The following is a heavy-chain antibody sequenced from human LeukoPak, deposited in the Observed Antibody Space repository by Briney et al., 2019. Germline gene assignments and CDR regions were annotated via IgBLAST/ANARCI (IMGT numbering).Heavy chain of an antibody. D-gene: IGHD3-22*01. CDR3: ARDHYYDSSGYDVDY. J-gene: IGHJ4*02. CDR1: GFTFSSYW. V-gene: IGHV3-74*01. CDR2: INSDGSST. Sequence: GGSLRLSCAASGFTFSSYWMHWVRQAPGKGLVWVSRINSDGSSTSYADSAKGRFTISRDNAKNTLYLQMNSLRAEDTAVYYCARDHYYDSSGYDVDYWGQGTLVTVSS.